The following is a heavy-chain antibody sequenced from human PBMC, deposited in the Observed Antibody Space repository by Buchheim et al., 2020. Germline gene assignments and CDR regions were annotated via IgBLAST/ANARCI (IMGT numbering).Heavy chain of an antibody. CDR2: IGGSGAPA. D-gene: IGHD6-6*01. J-gene: IGHJ4*02. CDR1: GFTFSSYA. CDR3: AKEDTSSSYSPN. V-gene: IGHV3-23*01. Sequence: EVQLLESGGGLVQPGGSLRLSCAASGFTFSSYAMSWVRQAPGKGLEWVSVIGGSGAPAYYADSVRGRFSIPRDTYKSTLYLQMNSLRAEDTAVYFCAKEDTSSSYSPNWGQGIL.